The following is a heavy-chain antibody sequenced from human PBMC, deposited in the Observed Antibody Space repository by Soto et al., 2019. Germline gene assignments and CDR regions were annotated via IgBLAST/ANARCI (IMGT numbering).Heavy chain of an antibody. D-gene: IGHD3-16*01. CDR3: ARDGDANTGFGKDY. CDR2: IWYDGGNK. J-gene: IGHJ4*02. CDR1: GFTFSNYG. Sequence: GGSLRLSCAASGFTFSNYGMHWVRQAPGKGLEWVAFIWYDGGNKYYAESVKGRFTISRDNSKNTLYLQMNSLRAEETAVYYCARDGDANTGFGKDYWGQGTLVTVSS. V-gene: IGHV3-33*01.